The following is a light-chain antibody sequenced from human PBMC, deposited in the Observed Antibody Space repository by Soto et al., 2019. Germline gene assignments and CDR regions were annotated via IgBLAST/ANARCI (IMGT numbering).Light chain of an antibody. CDR3: QQYGSSPPWT. Sequence: IVMTQSPATLSVSPGERATLSCRASQSVSSSYLAWYQQKPGQAPRLLIYGASSRATGIPDRFSGSGSGTDFTLTIIRLEPEDFAVYYCQQYGSSPPWTFGQGTKVDIK. CDR1: QSVSSSY. J-gene: IGKJ1*01. V-gene: IGKV3-20*01. CDR2: GAS.